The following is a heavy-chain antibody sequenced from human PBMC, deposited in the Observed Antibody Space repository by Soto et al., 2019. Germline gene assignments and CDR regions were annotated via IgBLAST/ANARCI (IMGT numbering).Heavy chain of an antibody. V-gene: IGHV1-69*13. Sequence: GASVKVSCKASGGTFSSYAISWVRQAPGQGLEWMGGIVPIFGTANYAQKFQGRVTITADESTSTAYMELSSLRSEDTAVYYCAARITMVRGVIQSPKSSVGGLDYWGQGTLVTVSS. CDR3: AARITMVRGVIQSPKSSVGGLDY. D-gene: IGHD3-10*01. J-gene: IGHJ4*02. CDR2: IVPIFGTA. CDR1: GGTFSSYA.